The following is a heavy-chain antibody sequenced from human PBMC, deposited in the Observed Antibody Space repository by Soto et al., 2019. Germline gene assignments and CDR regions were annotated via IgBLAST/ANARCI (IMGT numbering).Heavy chain of an antibody. V-gene: IGHV3-23*01. Sequence: VVSLRISCAGSGFTFSSYAMSWVRQAPGKGPEWVSAISGSGGSTYYADAVKGRFTISRDNSKNTLYLQMNSLRAEDTAVYYCAKALNDYVDDAFDIWGQGTMVTVSS. CDR1: GFTFSSYA. CDR2: ISGSGGST. D-gene: IGHD3-16*01. J-gene: IGHJ3*02. CDR3: AKALNDYVDDAFDI.